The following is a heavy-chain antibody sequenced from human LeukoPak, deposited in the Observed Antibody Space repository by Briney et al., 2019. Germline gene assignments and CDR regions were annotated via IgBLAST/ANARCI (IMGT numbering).Heavy chain of an antibody. Sequence: ASVKVSCKASGYTFTGYYLHWVGQAPGQGLEWMGWINPNSGGTNAAQKFQGRLTMTRDTCISTAYMELRRLRSDDTAVYYCARSVVVIPAATLDRYYFDYWGQGTLVTVSS. J-gene: IGHJ4*02. D-gene: IGHD2-2*01. CDR2: INPNSGGT. CDR1: GYTFTGYY. CDR3: ARSVVVIPAATLDRYYFDY. V-gene: IGHV1-2*02.